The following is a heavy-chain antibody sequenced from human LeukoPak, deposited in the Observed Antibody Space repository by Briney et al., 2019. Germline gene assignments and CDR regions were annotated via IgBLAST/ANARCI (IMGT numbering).Heavy chain of an antibody. Sequence: ASVKVSCKASGGTFSSYAISWVRQAPGQGLEWMGRIIPILGIANYAQKFQGRVTITADKSTSTAYMELSSLRSDDTAVYYCARGVDCSSTSCSLTNWFDPWGQGTLVTVSS. CDR2: IIPILGIA. CDR3: ARGVDCSSTSCSLTNWFDP. J-gene: IGHJ5*02. D-gene: IGHD2-2*01. V-gene: IGHV1-69*04. CDR1: GGTFSSYA.